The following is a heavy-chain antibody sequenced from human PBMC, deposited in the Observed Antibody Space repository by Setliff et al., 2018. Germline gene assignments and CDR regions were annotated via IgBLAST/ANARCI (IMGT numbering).Heavy chain of an antibody. V-gene: IGHV1-69*05. J-gene: IGHJ3*02. CDR1: GGTFSSYA. Sequence: SVKVSCKASGGTFSSYAISWVRQAPGQGLEWMGGIIPIFGTANYAQKFQGRVTMTRDTSTSTVYMELSSLRSEDTAVYYCAREAAGRTGSWAVNAFDIWGQGTMVTVSS. D-gene: IGHD6-13*01. CDR3: AREAAGRTGSWAVNAFDI. CDR2: IIPIFGTA.